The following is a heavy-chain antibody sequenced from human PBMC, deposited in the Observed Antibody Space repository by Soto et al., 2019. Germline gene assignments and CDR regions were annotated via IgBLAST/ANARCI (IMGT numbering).Heavy chain of an antibody. CDR2: VFRSGSI. D-gene: IGHD1-1*01. J-gene: IGHJ4*02. V-gene: IGHV4-61*01. Sequence: QVHLQESGPGLVRPSESLSLTCNVSGGSMSTGSYFWSWVRQPPGKGLEWIGYVFRSGSINYSPSFKSRVTISIDTSTNQFSLMLKSVTAADTAVYFCARARNRYFDYWGQGALVTVSS. CDR3: ARARNRYFDY. CDR1: GGSMSTGSYF.